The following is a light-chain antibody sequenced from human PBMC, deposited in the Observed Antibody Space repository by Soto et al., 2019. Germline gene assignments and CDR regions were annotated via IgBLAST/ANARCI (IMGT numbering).Light chain of an antibody. V-gene: IGKV1-5*03. CDR3: QQYNSYSGIT. CDR2: KAS. J-gene: IGKJ5*01. CDR1: QSISSW. Sequence: DIQMTQSPSTLSASVGDRVTITCRASQSISSWLAWYQQKPGQAPKLLIYKASSLESGVPSRFSGSGSGTEFTLTISSLQPDDFATYYCQQYNSYSGITFGQGTRLEIK.